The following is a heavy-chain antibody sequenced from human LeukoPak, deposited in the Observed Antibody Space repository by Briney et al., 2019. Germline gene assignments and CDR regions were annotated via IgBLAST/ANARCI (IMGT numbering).Heavy chain of an antibody. D-gene: IGHD4-17*01. CDR3: ARDLFTVTTSRDY. V-gene: IGHV3-33*08. CDR1: GFSFSSYG. Sequence: GGSLRLSCAASGFSFSSYGMHWVRQAPGKGLEWVAVIGYDGSNKYYADSVKGRFTISRDNSKNTLYLQMNSLRVEDTAVYYCARDLFTVTTSRDYWGQGTLVTVSS. J-gene: IGHJ4*02. CDR2: IGYDGSNK.